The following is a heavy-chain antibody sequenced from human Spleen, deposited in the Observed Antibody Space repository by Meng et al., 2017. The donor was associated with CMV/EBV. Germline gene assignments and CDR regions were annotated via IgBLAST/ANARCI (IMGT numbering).Heavy chain of an antibody. CDR2: INCNSGDT. D-gene: IGHD5-12*01. CDR3: ARGYDKGPHGRAFDP. J-gene: IGHJ5*02. CDR1: GYTFTGYK. Sequence: ASVKVSCKASGYTFTGYKIHWVRQAPGQGPEWLGRINCNSGDTNYAQKFQGRVTMTRDTSLSTAYMDLSSLRSEDTALYYCARGYDKGPHGRAFDPWGQGTLVTVSS. V-gene: IGHV1-2*06.